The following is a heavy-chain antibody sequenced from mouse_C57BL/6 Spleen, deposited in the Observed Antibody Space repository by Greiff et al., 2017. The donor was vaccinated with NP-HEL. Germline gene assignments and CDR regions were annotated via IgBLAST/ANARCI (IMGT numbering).Heavy chain of an antibody. D-gene: IGHD2-1*01. V-gene: IGHV1-82*01. CDR3: ARSAIYYGNSYFDY. Sequence: VQLQQSGPELVKPGASVKISCKASGYAFSSSWMNWVKQRPGKGLEWIGRIYPGDGDTNYNGKFKGKATLTADKSSSTAYMQRSSLTSEDSAVYFCARSAIYYGNSYFDYWGQGTTLTVSS. J-gene: IGHJ2*01. CDR2: IYPGDGDT. CDR1: GYAFSSSW.